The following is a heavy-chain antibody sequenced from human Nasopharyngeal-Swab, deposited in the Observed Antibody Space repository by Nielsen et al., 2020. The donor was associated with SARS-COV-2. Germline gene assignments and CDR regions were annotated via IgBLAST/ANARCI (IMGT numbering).Heavy chain of an antibody. D-gene: IGHD3-10*01. CDR3: AKDVFSGSYNYFDC. Sequence: GALRLSCAASGFTFSSYAMSWVRQAPGKGLEWVSTISGSGDISYYADSVKGRFTISRDNSNNTLYLQMDSLRAEDTAVYYCAKDVFSGSYNYFDCWGQGALVTVSS. CDR1: GFTFSSYA. J-gene: IGHJ4*02. CDR2: ISGSGDIS. V-gene: IGHV3-23*01.